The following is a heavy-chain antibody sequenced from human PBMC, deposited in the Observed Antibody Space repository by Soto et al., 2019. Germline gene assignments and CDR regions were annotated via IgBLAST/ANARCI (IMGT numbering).Heavy chain of an antibody. V-gene: IGHV3-23*01. CDR1: GFTFSSYA. CDR2: ISGSGGST. J-gene: IGHJ4*02. CDR3: AKDPIMPGTTVYFGY. D-gene: IGHD4-17*01. Sequence: PGGSLILSCAASGFTFSSYAMSWVRQAPGKGLEWVSAISGSGGSTYYADSVKGRFTISRDNSKNTLYLQMNSLRAEDTAVYYCAKDPIMPGTTVYFGYWGQGTLVTVSS.